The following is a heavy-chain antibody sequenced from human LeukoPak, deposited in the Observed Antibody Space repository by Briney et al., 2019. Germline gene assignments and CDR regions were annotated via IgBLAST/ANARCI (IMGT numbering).Heavy chain of an antibody. Sequence: PGGSLRLSCAASGFTFSSYAMHWVRQAPGKGLEYVSAISSNGGSTYYANSVKGRFTISRDNSKNTLYLQMGSLRAEDTAVYYCARGNYDILTGYYKGSDYWGQGTLVTVSS. CDR1: GFTFSSYA. CDR3: ARGNYDILTGYYKGSDY. J-gene: IGHJ4*02. CDR2: ISSNGGST. V-gene: IGHV3-64*01. D-gene: IGHD3-9*01.